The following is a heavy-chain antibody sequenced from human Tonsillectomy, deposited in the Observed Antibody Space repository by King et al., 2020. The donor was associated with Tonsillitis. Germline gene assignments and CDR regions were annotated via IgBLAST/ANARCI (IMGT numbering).Heavy chain of an antibody. CDR2: ISSSSTYI. CDR3: ARDGRGGYDSFDY. CDR1: GFTFSSYS. J-gene: IGHJ4*02. V-gene: IGHV3-21*03. Sequence: LVESGGVLVKPGGSLRLSCAASGFTFSSYSMNWVRQAPGKGLEWGSSISSSSTYIYYADSVRGRFTISRDNAKNSLYLQMNSLRAEDTAVYYCARDGRGGYDSFDYWGQGPLVTVSS. D-gene: IGHD5-12*01.